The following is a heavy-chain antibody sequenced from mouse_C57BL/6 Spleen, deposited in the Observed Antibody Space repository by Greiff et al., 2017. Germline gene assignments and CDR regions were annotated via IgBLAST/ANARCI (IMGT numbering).Heavy chain of an antibody. V-gene: IGHV1-82*01. CDR2: LYPGDGDT. J-gene: IGHJ4*01. D-gene: IGHD2-1*01. CDR3: ARKCNYYYAMDD. CDR1: GYAFSSSW. Sequence: VQLQQSGPELVKPGASVKISCKASGYAFSSSWMNWVKQRPGKGLEWIGRLYPGDGDTNYNGKFKGKATMTADKSSSTAYMQLSSLTSVDSAVDFCARKCNYYYAMDDWGQGTSVTVSS.